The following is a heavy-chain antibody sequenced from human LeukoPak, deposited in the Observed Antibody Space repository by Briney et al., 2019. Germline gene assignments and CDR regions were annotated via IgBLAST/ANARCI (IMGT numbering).Heavy chain of an antibody. J-gene: IGHJ6*02. CDR1: GFTFNNYG. V-gene: IGHV3-33*08. D-gene: IGHD2-8*01. CDR2: IWFNKNQ. Sequence: GGSLRLSCAASGFTFNNYGMHWVRQAAGKGLEWVADIWFNKNQHFADSVKGRFAISKDNSKNTVYLQINSLRAEDTAVYYCARDRHCVNGVCHSPPGMDVWGQGTTVTVSS. CDR3: ARDRHCVNGVCHSPPGMDV.